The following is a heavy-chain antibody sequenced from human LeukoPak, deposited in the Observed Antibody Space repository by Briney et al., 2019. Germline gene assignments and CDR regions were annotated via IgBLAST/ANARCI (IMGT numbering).Heavy chain of an antibody. CDR1: GFTFSSCA. D-gene: IGHD3-9*01. J-gene: IGHJ4*02. CDR2: SSGSGSSK. CDR3: AKSPAGRYVDYPVY. Sequence: GGSLRLSCAASGFTFSSCAMSWVRQAPGKGLEWVTASSGSGSSKYYADTVRGRFTISRDNTKNTLYLQRNSLRAEATALYYCAKSPAGRYVDYPVYCGQGTLVTVSS. V-gene: IGHV3-23*01.